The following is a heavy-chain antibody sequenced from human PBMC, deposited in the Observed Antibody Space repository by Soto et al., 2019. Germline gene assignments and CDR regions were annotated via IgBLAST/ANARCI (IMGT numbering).Heavy chain of an antibody. D-gene: IGHD3-3*01. J-gene: IGHJ4*02. Sequence: QITLNESGPAHVKPSQDLTLTCTFSGFSLTTSGVGVGWIRQSPGKAPEWLALLYWDDDKRYSPSLKSRLTITNDTSKNQVVLTMADLDPADTATSYCAHRVLRTVFGLVTTTAIYFDFWGQGTPVAVSS. V-gene: IGHV2-5*02. CDR2: LYWDDDK. CDR3: AHRVLRTVFGLVTTTAIYFDF. CDR1: GFSLTTSGVG.